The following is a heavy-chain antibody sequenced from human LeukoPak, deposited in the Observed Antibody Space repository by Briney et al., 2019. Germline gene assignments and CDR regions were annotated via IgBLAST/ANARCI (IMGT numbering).Heavy chain of an antibody. J-gene: IGHJ4*02. Sequence: SETLSLTCTVSGGSISGSSYYWGWIRQPPGKGLEWIGYIYYSGSTNYNPSLKSRVTISVDTSKNQFYLKLSSLTAADTAVYFCARRDDSSGYHKIFDYWGPGTLVTVSS. CDR3: ARRDDSSGYHKIFDY. CDR2: IYYSGST. V-gene: IGHV4-61*05. CDR1: GGSISGSSYY. D-gene: IGHD3-22*01.